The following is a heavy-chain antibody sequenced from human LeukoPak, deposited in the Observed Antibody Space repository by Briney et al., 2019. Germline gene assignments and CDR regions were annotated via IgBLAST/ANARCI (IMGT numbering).Heavy chain of an antibody. Sequence: GGSLRLSCSASGFTFREYSMHWVRQAPGKGLEWVAVMSFDGSNTHYADSVKGRFTVSRDNSKNTLYLQMTSLRADDTAVYYCARDAGTWGYGYNFDCWGQGTLVTVSS. J-gene: IGHJ4*02. CDR2: MSFDGSNT. V-gene: IGHV3-30*04. D-gene: IGHD1-1*01. CDR3: ARDAGTWGYGYNFDC. CDR1: GFTFREYS.